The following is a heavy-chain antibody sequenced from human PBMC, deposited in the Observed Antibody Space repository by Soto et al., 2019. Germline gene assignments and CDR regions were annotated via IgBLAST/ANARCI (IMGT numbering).Heavy chain of an antibody. Sequence: SDTLSLTCAVYGGSFSGYYWRWIRKPPGKGLEWIGEINHSGSTNYNPSLKSRVTISVDTSKNQFSLKLSSVTAADTAVYYCASRRVTYYYDSSGSPAFDYWGQGTLVTVS. V-gene: IGHV4-34*01. CDR2: INHSGST. J-gene: IGHJ4*02. CDR3: ASRRVTYYYDSSGSPAFDY. D-gene: IGHD3-22*01. CDR1: GGSFSGYY.